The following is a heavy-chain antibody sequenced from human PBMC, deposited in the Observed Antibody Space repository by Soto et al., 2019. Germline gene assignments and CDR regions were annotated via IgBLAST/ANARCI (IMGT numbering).Heavy chain of an antibody. CDR2: ISSSSSYI. V-gene: IGHV3-21*01. D-gene: IGHD3-10*01. J-gene: IGHJ4*02. Sequence: GGSLRLSCAASGFTFSSYSMNWVRQAPGEGLEWVSSISSSSSYIYYADSVKGRFTISRDNAKNSLYLQMNSLRAEDTAVYYCARDYYGSGSYSDYWGQGTLVTVSS. CDR3: ARDYYGSGSYSDY. CDR1: GFTFSSYS.